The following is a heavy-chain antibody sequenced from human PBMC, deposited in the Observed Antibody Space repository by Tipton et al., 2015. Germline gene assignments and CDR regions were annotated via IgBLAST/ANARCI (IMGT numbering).Heavy chain of an antibody. CDR1: GGSIRTYY. J-gene: IGHJ4*02. CDR3: ARARGRHGGLFDS. D-gene: IGHD4-23*01. CDR2: IYHSGRT. Sequence: TLSLTCTVSGGSIRTYYWVWVRQPPGRGLESLGYIYHSGRTNYNPSLRSRLTMSVDSSKNQFSLRLSSATAADTAVYYCARARGRHGGLFDSWGQGILVTVSS. V-gene: IGHV4-59*01.